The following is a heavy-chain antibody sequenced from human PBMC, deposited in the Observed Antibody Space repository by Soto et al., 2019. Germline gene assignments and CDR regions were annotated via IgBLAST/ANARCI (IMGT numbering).Heavy chain of an antibody. D-gene: IGHD3-3*01. Sequence: PSETLSLTCTVSGGSISSYYWSWIRQPPGKGLEWIGYIYYSGSTNYNPTLKSRVTISVDTSKNQFSLKLSSVTAADTAVYYCARGYDFWSGYGFDYWGQGTLVTVS. CDR3: ARGYDFWSGYGFDY. CDR2: IYYSGST. V-gene: IGHV4-59*01. J-gene: IGHJ4*02. CDR1: GGSISSYY.